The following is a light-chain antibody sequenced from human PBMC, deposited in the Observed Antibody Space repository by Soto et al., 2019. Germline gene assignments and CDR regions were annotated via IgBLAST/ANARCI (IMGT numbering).Light chain of an antibody. Sequence: QSALTQPASVSGSPGQSLTISCTGTTSDVGSYSLLSWYQQHPGKAPKLMIYEDSKRPSGVSNRFSGSKPGNTASLTISGLQAEDEADYYCYSYAGSSIYVFGTG. CDR3: YSYAGSSIYV. CDR1: TSDVGSYSL. J-gene: IGLJ1*01. V-gene: IGLV2-23*01. CDR2: EDS.